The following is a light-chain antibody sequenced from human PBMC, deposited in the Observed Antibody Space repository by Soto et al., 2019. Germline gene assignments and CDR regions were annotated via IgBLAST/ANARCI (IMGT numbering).Light chain of an antibody. V-gene: IGKV4-1*01. Sequence: DIVMTQSPDSLAVSLGERATINCKSSQSVLHSSNNKNYLAWYQQRTGQPPTLLIYWASTRESGVPDRFSGNGSGTDFTLTISSLQAEDVAVYYCQHYHNTLWTFGQGTKVDIK. CDR1: QSVLHSSNNKNY. CDR3: QHYHNTLWT. J-gene: IGKJ1*01. CDR2: WAS.